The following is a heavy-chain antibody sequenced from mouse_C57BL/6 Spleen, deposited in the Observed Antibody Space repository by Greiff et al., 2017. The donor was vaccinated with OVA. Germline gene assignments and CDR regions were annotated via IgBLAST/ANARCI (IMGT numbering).Heavy chain of an antibody. CDR3: ARGRWDEGGFDD. J-gene: IGHJ2*01. CDR2: ISYDGNN. Sequence: EVQRVESGPGLVKPSQSLSLTCSVTGYSITSGYYWNWIRQFPGNKLEWMGYISYDGNNNYNPSLKNRISITRDTSKNQFFLKLNSVTTEDTATDYCARGRWDEGGFDDWGQGTTLTVSS. CDR1: GYSITSGYY. D-gene: IGHD4-1*01. V-gene: IGHV3-6*01.